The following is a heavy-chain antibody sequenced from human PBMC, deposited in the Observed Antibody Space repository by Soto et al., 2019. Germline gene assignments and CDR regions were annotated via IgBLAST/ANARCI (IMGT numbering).Heavy chain of an antibody. CDR3: AKLITMVRGVRELGAFDI. Sequence: GGSLRLSCAASGFTFSSYAMSWVRQAPGKGLEWVSAISGSGGSTYYADSVKGRFTISRDNSKNTLYLQMNSLRAEDTAVYYCAKLITMVRGVRELGAFDIWGQGTMVTVSS. D-gene: IGHD3-10*01. V-gene: IGHV3-23*01. CDR1: GFTFSSYA. CDR2: ISGSGGST. J-gene: IGHJ3*02.